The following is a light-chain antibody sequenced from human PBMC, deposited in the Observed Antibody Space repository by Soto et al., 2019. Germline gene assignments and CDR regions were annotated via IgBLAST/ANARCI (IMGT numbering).Light chain of an antibody. J-gene: IGKJ1*01. CDR1: EDVSSK. CDR3: LQYDTWPPGT. V-gene: IGKV3-15*01. CDR2: DAS. Sequence: ILMTQSPATLSVSPGGRATLSCRASEDVSSKLAWYQQKPGLPPRLVIYDASTRATGIPGRFSGSGSGKDFTLTISGLQSEEFVIYYCLQYDTWPPGTFGQGTKVDIK.